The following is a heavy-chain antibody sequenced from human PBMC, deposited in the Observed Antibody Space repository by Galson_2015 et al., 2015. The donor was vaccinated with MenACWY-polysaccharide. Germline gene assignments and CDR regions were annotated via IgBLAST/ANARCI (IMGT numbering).Heavy chain of an antibody. J-gene: IGHJ3*01. V-gene: IGHV3-7*01. CDR3: ARARSWSGYFAFDF. CDR1: GFPFSDSW. D-gene: IGHD3-3*01. CDR2: IKQCGSEK. Sequence: SLRLSCAASGFPFSDSWMTWIRQAPGKGLEWVATIKQCGSEKYYVDSVEGRFTVSRDNAKNSLYLQMNSLRAEDTAVYYCARARSWSGYFAFDFWGQGTMVTVSS.